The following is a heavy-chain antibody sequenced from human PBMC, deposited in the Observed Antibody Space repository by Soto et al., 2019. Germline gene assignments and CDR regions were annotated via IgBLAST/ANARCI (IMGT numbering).Heavy chain of an antibody. J-gene: IGHJ4*02. D-gene: IGHD3-10*01. CDR3: ARDGYDGSGSPYPAY. CDR2: VYYLGST. Sequence: SETLSLTCTVSGGSMSEYFWSWIRQSPGKGLEWIGYVYYLGSTDYNPSLKSRVTISVDTSKRQFSLKLSSVTVADTAVYYCARDGYDGSGSPYPAYWGPGAQVTVSS. V-gene: IGHV4-59*01. CDR1: GGSMSEYF.